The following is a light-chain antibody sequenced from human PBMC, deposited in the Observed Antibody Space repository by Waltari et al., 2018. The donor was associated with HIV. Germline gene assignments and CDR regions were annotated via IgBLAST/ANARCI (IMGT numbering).Light chain of an antibody. V-gene: IGLV2-11*01. CDR3: CSYAGTYTYV. CDR2: EVS. J-gene: IGLJ1*01. CDR1: SSEIGYFDS. Sequence: QSALTQPRSVSGSPGQSVPISCPGTSSEIGYFDSASWYQHYPGKAPKVIIYEVSQRPSGVPDRFTASKSGITASLTISGLQDEDEADYYCCSYAGTYTYVFGTGTTVTVL.